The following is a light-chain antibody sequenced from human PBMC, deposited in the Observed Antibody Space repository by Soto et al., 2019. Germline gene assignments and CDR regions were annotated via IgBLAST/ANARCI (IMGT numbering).Light chain of an antibody. CDR2: DDS. V-gene: IGLV3-21*02. CDR3: QVWDSSSEYPL. J-gene: IGLJ3*02. CDR1: SIGSRG. Sequence: SYELTQPPSVSVAPGQTARITCGGNSIGSRGVHWYQQKPGQAPVLVLYDDSDRPTGIPERFSGFNSGNTAILTISRVEAGDEADYYCQVWDSSSEYPLFGGGTKLTVL.